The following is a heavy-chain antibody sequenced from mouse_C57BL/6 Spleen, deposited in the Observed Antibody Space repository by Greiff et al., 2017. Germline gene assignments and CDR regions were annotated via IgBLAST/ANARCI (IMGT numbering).Heavy chain of an antibody. D-gene: IGHD2-1*01. CDR1: GFTFSSYG. CDR3: ARVDYGNGCAY. V-gene: IGHV5-6*01. CDR2: ISSGGSYT. Sequence: EVKLVESGGDLVKPGGSLKLSCAASGFTFSSYGMSWVRQTPDKRLEWVATISSGGSYTYYPDSVKGRFTISRDNAKNTLYLQMSSLKSEDTAMYYCARVDYGNGCAYWGQGTLVTVSA. J-gene: IGHJ3*01.